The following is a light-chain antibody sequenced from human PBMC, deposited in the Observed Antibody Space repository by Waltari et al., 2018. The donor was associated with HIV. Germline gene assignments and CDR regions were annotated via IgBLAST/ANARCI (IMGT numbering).Light chain of an antibody. CDR1: SRDVGGYDY. CDR3: SSYTTSSTVV. CDR2: DVT. J-gene: IGLJ2*01. Sequence: QSALTQPASVSGSPGQSITISCPGTSRDVGGYDYVSWYQQHPGKAPKLIIYDVTNRPSGVSNRFSGSKSGNTASLTISGLQAEDEADYYCSSYTTSSTVVFGGGTKLTVL. V-gene: IGLV2-14*01.